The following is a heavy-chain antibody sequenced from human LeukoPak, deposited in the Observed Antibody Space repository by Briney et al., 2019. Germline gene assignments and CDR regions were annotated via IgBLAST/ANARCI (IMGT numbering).Heavy chain of an antibody. V-gene: IGHV1-46*01. CDR1: GYTFTSYY. J-gene: IGHJ3*02. CDR2: INPSGGST. D-gene: IGHD6-13*01. CDR3: ARDPGYSSSWYAGAFDI. Sequence: ASVKVSCKASGYTFTSYYMHWVRQAPGQGLEWMGIINPSGGSTSYAQKFQGRVTMTRDMSTSTVYMELSSLRSEDTAVYYCARDPGYSSSWYAGAFDIWGQGTMVTVSS.